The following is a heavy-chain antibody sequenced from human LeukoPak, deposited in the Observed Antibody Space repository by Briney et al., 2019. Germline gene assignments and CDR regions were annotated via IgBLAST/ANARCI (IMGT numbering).Heavy chain of an antibody. CDR1: GGSISSGSYY. J-gene: IGHJ5*02. Sequence: SETLSLTCAASGGSISSGSYYWSWIRQPAGKGLEWIGRIYTSGSTNYNPSLKSRVTMSVDTSKNQFSLKLSSVTAADTAVYYCARGILNWFDPWGQGTLVTVSS. CDR3: ARGILNWFDP. V-gene: IGHV4-61*02. CDR2: IYTSGST.